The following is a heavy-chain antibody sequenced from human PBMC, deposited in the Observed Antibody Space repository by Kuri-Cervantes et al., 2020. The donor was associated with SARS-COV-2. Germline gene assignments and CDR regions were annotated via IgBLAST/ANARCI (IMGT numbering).Heavy chain of an antibody. CDR1: GGTFSSYA. CDR3: ARDLGVPSDTIPGAGAFDI. CDR2: INPSGGST. Sequence: ASVKVSCKASGGTFSSYAISWVRQAPGQGLEWMGIINPSGGSTSYAQKFQGRVTMTRDTSTSTVYMELSSLRSEDTAVYYCARDLGVPSDTIPGAGAFDIWGRGTMVTVSS. D-gene: IGHD3-3*01. J-gene: IGHJ3*02. V-gene: IGHV1-46*01.